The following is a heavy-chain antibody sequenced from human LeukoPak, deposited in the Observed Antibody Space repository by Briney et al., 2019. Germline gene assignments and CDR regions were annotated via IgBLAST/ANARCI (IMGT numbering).Heavy chain of an antibody. CDR3: ANGYSSGSNWFDP. D-gene: IGHD6-19*01. V-gene: IGHV3-23*01. CDR2: ISGSGGST. Sequence: GGSLRLSCADSGFTFSSYAMSWLRQAPGKGLEWVSAISGSGGSTYYADSVKGRFTISRDNSKNTLYLQMNSLRAKDTAVYYCANGYSSGSNWFDPWGQGTLVTVSS. J-gene: IGHJ5*02. CDR1: GFTFSSYA.